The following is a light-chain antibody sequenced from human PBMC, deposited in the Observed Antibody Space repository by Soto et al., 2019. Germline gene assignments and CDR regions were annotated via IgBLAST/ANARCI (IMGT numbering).Light chain of an antibody. CDR2: GAS. CDR3: QQYNNWPRT. Sequence: EMVMTQSLATLSVSPGRRATLSCRASQSVSSNLAWYQQKPGQAPRLLIYGASTRATGIPARFSGSGSGTEFTLTISSLQSEDFAVYYCQQYNNWPRTFGQGTKVDIK. V-gene: IGKV3-15*01. CDR1: QSVSSN. J-gene: IGKJ1*01.